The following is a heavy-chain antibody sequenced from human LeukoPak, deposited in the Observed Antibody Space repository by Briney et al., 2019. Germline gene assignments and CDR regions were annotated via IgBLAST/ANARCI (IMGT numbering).Heavy chain of an antibody. CDR2: IIPIFGTA. CDR1: GGTYSSYA. Sequence: SVKVSCKASGGTYSSYAISWVRQAPGQGLEWMGGIIPIFGTANYAQKFQGRVTITADESTSTAYMELSSLRSEDTAVYYCARVMEYSGSYSPDAFDIWGQGTMVTVSS. D-gene: IGHD1-26*01. CDR3: ARVMEYSGSYSPDAFDI. J-gene: IGHJ3*02. V-gene: IGHV1-69*01.